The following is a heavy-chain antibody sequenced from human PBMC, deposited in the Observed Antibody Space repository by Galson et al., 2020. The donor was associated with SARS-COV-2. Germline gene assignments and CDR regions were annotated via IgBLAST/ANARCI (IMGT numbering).Heavy chain of an antibody. CDR1: GFTFSDYA. J-gene: IGHJ6*03. CDR3: ARDQFRTYYGSGSYTYYMDV. V-gene: IGHV3-30*04. CDR2: ISDDGNNI. D-gene: IGHD3-10*01. Sequence: GGSLRLSCAAAGFTFSDYAAHWVRQAPGKGLEWVAFISDDGNNIKYGDSVKGRFNISRDNSRSTLYLQMDSLRREETAMYYCARDQFRTYYGSGSYTYYMDVWGKGTTVTVSS.